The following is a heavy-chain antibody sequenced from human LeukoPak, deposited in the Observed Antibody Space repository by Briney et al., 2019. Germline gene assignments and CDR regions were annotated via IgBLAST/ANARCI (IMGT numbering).Heavy chain of an antibody. CDR1: RGTFSKYA. V-gene: IGHV1-69*04. CDR3: AREVMDNLRFDY. D-gene: IGHD1-14*01. J-gene: IGHJ4*02. CDR2: IIPILNIT. Sequence: SVKVSCKASRGTFSKYAISWVRQAPGQGLEWMGRIIPILNITHYAQKFQGRLTMTRDTSTNTVYMELTSLRSEDTAVYYCAREVMDNLRFDYWGQGTLVTVSS.